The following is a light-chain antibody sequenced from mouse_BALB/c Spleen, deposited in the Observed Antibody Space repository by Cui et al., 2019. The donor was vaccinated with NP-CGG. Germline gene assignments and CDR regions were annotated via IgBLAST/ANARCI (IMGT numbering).Light chain of an antibody. CDR1: TGAVTTSNY. Sequence: QSVVTKEFALTISPGETVTLTCRSSTGAVTTSNYANWVQEKPDHLFTGLIGGTHNRPPGVPARFSGSLIGDKAALTITGAQTEDEAIYFCALWYSNHWVFGGGTKMTVL. CDR2: GTH. CDR3: ALWYSNHWV. J-gene: IGLJ1*01. V-gene: IGLV1*01.